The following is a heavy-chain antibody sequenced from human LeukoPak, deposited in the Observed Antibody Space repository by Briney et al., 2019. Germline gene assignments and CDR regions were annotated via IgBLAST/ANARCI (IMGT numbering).Heavy chain of an antibody. CDR1: GFTVSSNY. CDR3: ATYAY. CDR2: ISSSSTTM. Sequence: PGGSLRLSCAASGFTVSSNYMSWGRQAPGKGLEWISYISSSSTTMYYADSVKGRFTISRDNAKNSLFLQMDSLRDEDTAVYYCATYAYWGQGTLVTVSS. V-gene: IGHV3-48*02. J-gene: IGHJ1*01.